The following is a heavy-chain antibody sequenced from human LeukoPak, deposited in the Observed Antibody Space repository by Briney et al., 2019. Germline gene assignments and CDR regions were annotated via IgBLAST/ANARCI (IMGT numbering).Heavy chain of an antibody. V-gene: IGHV4-34*01. CDR3: ARLGSGTNNWFDP. D-gene: IGHD1-26*01. J-gene: IGHJ5*02. CDR2: NDRSGTT. Sequence: SETLSLTCTVYGGSFSGYHWSWFRQPPGKGLGGIGENDRSGTTNYNPSLKSRVTISVDTSKNQFSLKLSSVTAADTAVYYCARLGSGTNNWFDPWGQGTLVTVSS. CDR1: GGSFSGYH.